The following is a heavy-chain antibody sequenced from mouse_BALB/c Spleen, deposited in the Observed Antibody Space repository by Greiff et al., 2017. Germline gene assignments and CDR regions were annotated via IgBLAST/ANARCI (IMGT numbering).Heavy chain of an antibody. D-gene: IGHD1-1*01. CDR2: IDPETGGT. J-gene: IGHJ1*01. CDR3: TRGDYGSSYSRYFDV. Sequence: QVQLQQSGAELVRPGASVTLSCKASGYTFTDYEMHWVKQTPVHGLEWIGAIDPETGGTAYNQKFKGKATLTADKSSSTAYMELRSLTSEDSAVYYCTRGDYGSSYSRYFDVGGAGTTVTVSS. CDR1: GYTFTDYE. V-gene: IGHV1-15*01.